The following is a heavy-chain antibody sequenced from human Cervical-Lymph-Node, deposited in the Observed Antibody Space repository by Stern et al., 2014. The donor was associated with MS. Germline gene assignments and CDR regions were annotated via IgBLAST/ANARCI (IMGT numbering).Heavy chain of an antibody. J-gene: IGHJ4*02. CDR3: ARGSGAFDN. Sequence: MQLVESGGGLVKPGGSLRLSCVVSGFSFSDHYMSWIRQTPGKGLERISYISGTGGSTHYADSVKGRFTISRDNANNSVYLQMTSLRVEDTAIYYCARGSGAFDNWGLGILVTVSS. V-gene: IGHV3-11*01. CDR1: GFSFSDHY. CDR2: ISGTGGST.